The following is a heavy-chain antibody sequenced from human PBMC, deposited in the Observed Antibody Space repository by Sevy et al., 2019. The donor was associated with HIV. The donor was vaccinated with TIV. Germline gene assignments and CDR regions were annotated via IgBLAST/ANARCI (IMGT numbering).Heavy chain of an antibody. Sequence: GGSLRLSCAASGFTFSRYLMHWXXXAPGKGLVWXSQIKNDGSSTTYADSVKGRFTISRDNAKNTLYLQMNSLRAEDTAVYYCAREGVDFWSGPVDFYYGMDVWGQGATVTVSS. CDR3: AREGVDFWSGPVDFYYGMDV. V-gene: IGHV3-74*01. J-gene: IGHJ6*02. D-gene: IGHD3-3*01. CDR1: GFTFSRYL. CDR2: IKNDGSST.